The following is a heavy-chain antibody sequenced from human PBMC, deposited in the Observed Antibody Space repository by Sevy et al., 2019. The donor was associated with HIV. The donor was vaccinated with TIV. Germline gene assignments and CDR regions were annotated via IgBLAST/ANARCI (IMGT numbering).Heavy chain of an antibody. D-gene: IGHD5-18*01. CDR1: GFTFSSYI. J-gene: IGHJ3*02. CDR3: ARYEEDTTLVNAFDI. Sequence: GESLKISCAASGFTFSSYIINWVRQAPGKGLEWVSSISNTGIYIYYADSVKGRFTISRDNAKNSLYLQMNSLRAEDTVVYYCARYEEDTTLVNAFDIWGQGTMVTVSS. CDR2: ISNTGIYI. V-gene: IGHV3-21*01.